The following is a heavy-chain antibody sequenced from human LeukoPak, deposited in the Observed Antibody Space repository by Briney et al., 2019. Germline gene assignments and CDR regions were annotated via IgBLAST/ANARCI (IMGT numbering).Heavy chain of an antibody. Sequence: PSETLSLTCTVSGGSISSGSYYWSWIRQPPGKGLEWIGEINHSGSTNYNPSLKSRVTISVDTSKNQFSLKLSSVTAADTAVYYCARGRFYSSTPLGYCSGGSCYSRYMDVWGKGTTVTVSS. J-gene: IGHJ6*03. CDR3: ARGRFYSSTPLGYCSGGSCYSRYMDV. D-gene: IGHD2-15*01. CDR2: INHSGST. V-gene: IGHV4-39*07. CDR1: GGSISSGSYY.